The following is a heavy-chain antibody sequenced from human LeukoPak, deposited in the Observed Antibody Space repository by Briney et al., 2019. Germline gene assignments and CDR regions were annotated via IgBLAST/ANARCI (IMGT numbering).Heavy chain of an antibody. V-gene: IGHV3-21*01. D-gene: IGHD4-23*01. Sequence: GGSLRLSCAASGFSFSSYSMIWVRQAPGKGLEWVASIAGSGGYIYYADSVKGRFTISRDNAKNSLYLQMNSLRAEDTAVYYCATAGNFRFDHWGQGTLVTVSS. CDR1: GFSFSSYS. CDR3: ATAGNFRFDH. CDR2: IAGSGGYI. J-gene: IGHJ4*02.